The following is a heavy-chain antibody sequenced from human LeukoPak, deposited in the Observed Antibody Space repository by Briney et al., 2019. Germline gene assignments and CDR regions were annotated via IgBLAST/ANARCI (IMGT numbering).Heavy chain of an antibody. Sequence: GGSLRLSCAASGFTFSSNWMSWVRLAPGKGLEWVANIKEDGTETYYVDSVKGRFTISRDNAKNSLYLRMNSLRVEDTAVYYCAKEGRSLQTYWGQGTLVTVSS. CDR3: AKEGRSLQTY. CDR2: IKEDGTET. J-gene: IGHJ4*02. D-gene: IGHD5-24*01. V-gene: IGHV3-7*03. CDR1: GFTFSSNW.